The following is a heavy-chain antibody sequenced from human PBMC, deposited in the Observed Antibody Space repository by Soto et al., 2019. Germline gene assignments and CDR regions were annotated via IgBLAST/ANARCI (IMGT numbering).Heavy chain of an antibody. CDR3: ANTDGDYVLGYFDY. J-gene: IGHJ4*02. CDR1: GVTFSSYG. CDR2: ISYDGSNK. Sequence: QVQLVESGGGVVQPGRSLRRSCAASGVTFSSYGMHWVRQAPGKGLEWVEVISYDGSNKYYADSVKGRFTISRDNSKNTLYLQMNSLRAEDTAVYYCANTDGDYVLGYFDYWGQGTLVTVAS. V-gene: IGHV3-30*18. D-gene: IGHD4-17*01.